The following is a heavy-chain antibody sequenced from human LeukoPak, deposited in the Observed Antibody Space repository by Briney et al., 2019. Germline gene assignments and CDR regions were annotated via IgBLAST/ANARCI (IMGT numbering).Heavy chain of an antibody. D-gene: IGHD3-16*02. CDR2: INHSGSA. CDR1: GGSFSGYY. CDR3: ARGRGDYVWGSYRYTHYFDY. Sequence: SETLSLTCAVYGGSFSGYYWSWIRQPPGMGLEWIGEINHSGSANYNPSLKSRVTISVDTSKNQFSLKLSSVTAADTAVYYCARGRGDYVWGSYRYTHYFDYWGQGTLVTVSS. J-gene: IGHJ4*02. V-gene: IGHV4-34*01.